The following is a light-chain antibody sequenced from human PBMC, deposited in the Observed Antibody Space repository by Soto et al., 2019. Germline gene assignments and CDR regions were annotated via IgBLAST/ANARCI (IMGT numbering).Light chain of an antibody. Sequence: QSALSQPVSVSGSPGQSITVSCTGTSSDVGGYKYVSWYQQHPGKAPKLMIYDVTYRPSGVPTRFSGSKSGNTASLTISGLQVEDEADYYCASFTTNSPAWVFGGGTKLTVL. CDR2: DVT. CDR1: SSDVGGYKY. J-gene: IGLJ3*02. V-gene: IGLV2-14*03. CDR3: ASFTTNSPAWV.